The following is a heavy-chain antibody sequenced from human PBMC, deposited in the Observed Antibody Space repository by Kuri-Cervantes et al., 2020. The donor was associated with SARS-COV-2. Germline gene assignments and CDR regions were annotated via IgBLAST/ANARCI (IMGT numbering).Heavy chain of an antibody. J-gene: IGHJ4*02. Sequence: GESLKISCAASGFTFSSYAMHWVRQAPGKGLEWVAFIRYDGSNKYYADSVKGRFTISRDNSKNTLYLQMNSLRAEDTAVYYCARPTPHIAAPIRDWGQGTLVTVSS. CDR2: IRYDGSNK. CDR1: GFTFSSYA. CDR3: ARPTPHIAAPIRD. V-gene: IGHV3-30*02. D-gene: IGHD6-13*01.